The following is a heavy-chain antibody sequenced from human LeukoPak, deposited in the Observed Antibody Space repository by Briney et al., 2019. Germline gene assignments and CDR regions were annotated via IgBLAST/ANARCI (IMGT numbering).Heavy chain of an antibody. CDR2: IYHSGST. CDR1: GYSISGGYY. CDR3: ARAGGLPSSSRYYYYYMDV. Sequence: SETLSLTCTVSGYSISGGYYWGWIRQPPGKGLEWIGEIYHSGSTNYNPSLKSRVTISVDKSKNQFSLKLSSVTAADTAVYYCARAGGLPSSSRYYYYYMDVWGKGTTVTVSS. D-gene: IGHD3-10*01. V-gene: IGHV4-38-2*02. J-gene: IGHJ6*03.